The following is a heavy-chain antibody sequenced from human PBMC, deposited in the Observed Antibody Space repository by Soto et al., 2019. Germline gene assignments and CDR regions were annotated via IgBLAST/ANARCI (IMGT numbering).Heavy chain of an antibody. D-gene: IGHD6-13*01. CDR2: INPSGGST. Sequence: GASVKVSCKASGYTFTSYYMHWVRQAPGQGLEWMGIINPSGGSTSYAQKFQGRVTMTRDTSTSTVYMELSSLRSEDTAVYYCARDSEQQLVARDLYYYYGMDVWGQGTTITVSS. CDR1: GYTFTSYY. CDR3: ARDSEQQLVARDLYYYYGMDV. J-gene: IGHJ6*02. V-gene: IGHV1-46*01.